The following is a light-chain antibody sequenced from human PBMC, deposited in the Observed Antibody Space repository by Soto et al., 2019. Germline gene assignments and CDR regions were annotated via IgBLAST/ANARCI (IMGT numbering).Light chain of an antibody. CDR2: RAS. Sequence: EIVLTQSPATLSLSPGERATLSCRASQSVSSYLAWYQQKPGQAPRLLIYRASTRATGTPARFSGSGSGTEFTLTITSLQSEDFALYYCQQYHNLWTFGQGTKVDIK. CDR1: QSVSSY. J-gene: IGKJ1*01. V-gene: IGKV3-15*01. CDR3: QQYHNLWT.